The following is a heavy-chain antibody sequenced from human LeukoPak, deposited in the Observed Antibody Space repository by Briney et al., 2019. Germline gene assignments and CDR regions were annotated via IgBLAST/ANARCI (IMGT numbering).Heavy chain of an antibody. V-gene: IGHV3-7*03. CDR3: AKDTIVVVPKFDY. CDR1: GFTFSRYW. CDR2: INQDGREK. Sequence: GGSLRLSCGASGFTFSRYWMTWVRQAPGKGLEWVANINQDGREKYYVDSVKGRFTISRDNTKNSLYLQMNSLRAEDTAVYYCAKDTIVVVPKFDYWGQGTLVTVSS. D-gene: IGHD2-2*01. J-gene: IGHJ4*02.